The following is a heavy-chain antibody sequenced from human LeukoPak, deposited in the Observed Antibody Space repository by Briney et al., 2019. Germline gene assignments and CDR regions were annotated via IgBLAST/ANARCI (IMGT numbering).Heavy chain of an antibody. D-gene: IGHD6-13*01. V-gene: IGHV4-61*02. CDR1: GRSISSGRYF. Sequence: SETLSLTCTVSGRSISSGRYFWNWLRHPAGKGLEGIGRINTSGSTHYNPSLKSRVTISVDPPKHPFSVTLCSVSAGDTAVFYCAREGYTSSWYSGYYYFYNWGQRNLVTVSS. CDR2: INTSGST. J-gene: IGHJ4*02. CDR3: AREGYTSSWYSGYYYFYN.